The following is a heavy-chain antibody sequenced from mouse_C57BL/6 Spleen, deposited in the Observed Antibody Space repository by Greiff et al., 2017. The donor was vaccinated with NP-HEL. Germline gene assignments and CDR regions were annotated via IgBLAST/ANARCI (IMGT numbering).Heavy chain of an antibody. Sequence: EVKLLESGPGLVKPSQSLSLTCSVTGYSITSGYYWNWIRQFPGNKLEWMGYISYDGSNNYNPSLKNRISITRDTSKNQFFLKLNSVTTEDTATYYCARALYDYDEFYAMDYWGQGTSVTVSS. CDR3: ARALYDYDEFYAMDY. CDR1: GYSITSGYY. CDR2: ISYDGSN. V-gene: IGHV3-6*01. D-gene: IGHD2-4*01. J-gene: IGHJ4*01.